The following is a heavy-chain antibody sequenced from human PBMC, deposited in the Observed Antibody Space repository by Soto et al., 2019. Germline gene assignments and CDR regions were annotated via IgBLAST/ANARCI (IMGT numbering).Heavy chain of an antibody. J-gene: IGHJ4*02. CDR3: ARGSDDYSKPWYFDY. CDR2: IIPIFGTA. V-gene: IGHV1-69*06. CDR1: GGTFSSYA. Sequence: SVKVSCKASGGTFSSYAISWVRQAPGQGLEWMGGIIPIFGTANYAQKFQGRVTITADKSTSTAYMELSSLRSEDTAVYYCARGSDDYSKPWYFDYWGQGTLVTVSS. D-gene: IGHD4-4*01.